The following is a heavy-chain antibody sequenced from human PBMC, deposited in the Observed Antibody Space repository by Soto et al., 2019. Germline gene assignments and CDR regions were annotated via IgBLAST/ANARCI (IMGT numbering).Heavy chain of an antibody. CDR1: GFTFSSYA. CDR2: IISSGDST. Sequence: EVQLLESGGGLLQPGGSLRLPCAASGFTFSSYAMSWVRQAPGKGLEWVSAIISSGDSTYYTDSVKGRFTISRDNSKNTLYLQMNSLRAEDTAVYYCAKRYYYDNSGLWDYWGQGTLVTVSS. D-gene: IGHD3-22*01. V-gene: IGHV3-23*01. CDR3: AKRYYYDNSGLWDY. J-gene: IGHJ4*02.